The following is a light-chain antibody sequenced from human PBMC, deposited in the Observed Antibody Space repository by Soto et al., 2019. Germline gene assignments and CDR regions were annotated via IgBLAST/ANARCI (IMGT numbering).Light chain of an antibody. CDR3: QQYNSYST. V-gene: IGKV3-15*01. CDR2: GAS. Sequence: EIVMTQSPATLSVSPGERATLSCRASQSVSSKLAWYQQKPGQAPRLLIYGASTRATGIPARFSGSGSGTEFTLTISSLQPDDFATYYCQQYNSYSTFGQGTKVDIK. J-gene: IGKJ1*01. CDR1: QSVSSK.